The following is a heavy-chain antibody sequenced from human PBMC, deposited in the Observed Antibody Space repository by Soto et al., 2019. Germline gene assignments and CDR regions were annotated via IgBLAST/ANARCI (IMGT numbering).Heavy chain of an antibody. J-gene: IGHJ6*02. CDR2: ISAYNGNT. CDR3: ARVGGSSSAVYYYGMDV. V-gene: IGHV1-18*01. CDR1: GYTFTSYG. Sequence: QVQLVQSGAEVKKPGASVKVSCKASGYTFTSYGISWVRQAPGQGLEWMGWISAYNGNTNYAQKLQGRVTMTTDTYTSTAYMELRSLRSDDTAVYYCARVGGSSSAVYYYGMDVWGQGTTVTVSS. D-gene: IGHD6-6*01.